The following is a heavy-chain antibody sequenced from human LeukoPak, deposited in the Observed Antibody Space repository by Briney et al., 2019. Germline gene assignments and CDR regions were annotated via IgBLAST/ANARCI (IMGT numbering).Heavy chain of an antibody. J-gene: IGHJ4*02. CDR3: ARPSRRCSGGSCYPYYFDY. Sequence: GGSLRLSRAASGFTFSSYAMHWVRQAPGKGLEWVAVISYDGSNKYYADSVKGRFTISRDNSKNTLYLQMNSLRAEDTAVYYCARPSRRCSGGSCYPYYFDYWGQGTLVTVSS. CDR2: ISYDGSNK. D-gene: IGHD2-15*01. CDR1: GFTFSSYA. V-gene: IGHV3-30*04.